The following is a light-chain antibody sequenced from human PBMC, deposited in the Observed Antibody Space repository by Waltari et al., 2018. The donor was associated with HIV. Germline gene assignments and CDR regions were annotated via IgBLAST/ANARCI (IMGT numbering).Light chain of an antibody. J-gene: IGKJ2*01. V-gene: IGKV3-11*01. CDR2: DAS. Sequence: DIVLTQSPATLSLSPGETATLFCRASQSVDTYLAWYQQTPGQAPRLLISDASNRATGIPARFSGSGSGTDFTLTISSLEPEDFAVYYCQQRSDWPPYTFGQGTKLEMK. CDR3: QQRSDWPPYT. CDR1: QSVDTY.